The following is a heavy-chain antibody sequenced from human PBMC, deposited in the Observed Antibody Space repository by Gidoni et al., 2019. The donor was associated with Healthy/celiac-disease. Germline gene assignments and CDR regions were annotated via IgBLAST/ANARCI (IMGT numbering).Heavy chain of an antibody. Sequence: QVQLVQPGAAVKNPGASVTVSCKVSGYTLTELSMHWVRQAPGKGREWMGGFDPEDGETIYAQKVQGRVTMTEDTSTDTAYMELSSLRSEDTAVYYCATSVGYGAIFDYWGQGTLVTVSS. CDR3: ATSVGYGAIFDY. D-gene: IGHD4-17*01. CDR2: FDPEDGET. V-gene: IGHV1-24*01. J-gene: IGHJ4*02. CDR1: GYTLTELS.